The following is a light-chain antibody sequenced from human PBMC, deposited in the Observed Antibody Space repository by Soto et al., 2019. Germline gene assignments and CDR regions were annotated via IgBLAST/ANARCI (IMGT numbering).Light chain of an antibody. Sequence: IQRTQAPSTRSSSVGDRVTITCRASQSIGDSLAWYQQKPGKAPYLLISDVSSLERGVPSRFSGSGPGTEFTLTISSMQPDDFATFYCQPYNGYSRTVGQGTKVDIK. CDR1: QSIGDS. CDR2: DVS. J-gene: IGKJ1*01. V-gene: IGKV1-5*01. CDR3: QPYNGYSRT.